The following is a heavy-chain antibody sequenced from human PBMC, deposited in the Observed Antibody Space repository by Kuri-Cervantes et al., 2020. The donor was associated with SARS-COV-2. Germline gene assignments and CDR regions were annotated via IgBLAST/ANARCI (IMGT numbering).Heavy chain of an antibody. D-gene: IGHD1-26*01. Sequence: LSCAAYAVTSRNYWMHWVREAPGKGLVWVSRTNTDGSSTSYADSVKGRFTISRDNAKNTLYLQMNSLRAEDTAVYYCARAFLRGGSDYWGKGTLVTVSS. V-gene: IGHV3-74*01. CDR2: TNTDGSST. CDR1: AVTSRNYW. J-gene: IGHJ4*02. CDR3: ARAFLRGGSDY.